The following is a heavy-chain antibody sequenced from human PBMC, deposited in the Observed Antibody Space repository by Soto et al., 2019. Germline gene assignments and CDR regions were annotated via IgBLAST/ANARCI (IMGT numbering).Heavy chain of an antibody. J-gene: IGHJ4*02. CDR3: AHRRRLGSDWYTFDY. CDR2: INHSGST. D-gene: IGHD6-19*01. V-gene: IGHV4-34*01. Sequence: PSETLSLTCAVYGGSFSGYYWSWIRQPPGKGLEWIGEINHSGSTNYNPSLKSRVTITKDTSKNQVVLTMTNMDPVDTATYYCAHRRRLGSDWYTFDYWGQGTPVTVSS. CDR1: GGSFSGYY.